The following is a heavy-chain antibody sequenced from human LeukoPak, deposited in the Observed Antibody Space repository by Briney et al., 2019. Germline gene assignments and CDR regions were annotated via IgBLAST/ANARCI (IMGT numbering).Heavy chain of an antibody. V-gene: IGHV3-53*01. Sequence: GGSLRLSCAASGFTVSSNCMSWVRQVPGKGLELGSVIYSGGRTYYTDSVKGRFTISRDNSKNALYLQMNSLRAEDTAVYYCAINFRSAYYFFDFWGQGILVTVSS. J-gene: IGHJ4*02. CDR2: IYSGGRT. CDR3: AINFRSAYYFFDF. D-gene: IGHD3-3*01. CDR1: GFTVSSNC.